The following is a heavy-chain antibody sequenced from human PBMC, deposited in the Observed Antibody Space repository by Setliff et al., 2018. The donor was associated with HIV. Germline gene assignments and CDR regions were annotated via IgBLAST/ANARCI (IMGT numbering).Heavy chain of an antibody. CDR1: GYSIRDNFF. CDR3: ARHDCGGDCSINWFDP. Sequence: LSLTCAVSGYSIRDNFFWGWVRQPPGKGLEWIGSIFYTGTTYYNPSLKSRVTLSLDTSKNHFSLELTSVTAADTAVYYCARHDCGGDCSINWFDPWGQGTLVTVS. J-gene: IGHJ5*02. V-gene: IGHV4-38-2*01. D-gene: IGHD2-21*02. CDR2: IFYTGTT.